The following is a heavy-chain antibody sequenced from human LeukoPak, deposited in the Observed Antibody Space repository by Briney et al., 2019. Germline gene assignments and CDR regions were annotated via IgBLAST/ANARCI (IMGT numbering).Heavy chain of an antibody. Sequence: SETLSLNCVVSGGPFSLYFWSWIRQPPGKGLEWIGSIYHSGSTYYNPSLKSRVTISVDTSKNQFSLKLSSVTAADTAVYYCAAGGAHRTTDSSGYYNPPDYWGQGTLVTVSS. CDR1: GGPFSLYF. CDR2: IYHSGST. J-gene: IGHJ4*02. CDR3: AAGGAHRTTDSSGYYNPPDY. D-gene: IGHD3-22*01. V-gene: IGHV4-34*01.